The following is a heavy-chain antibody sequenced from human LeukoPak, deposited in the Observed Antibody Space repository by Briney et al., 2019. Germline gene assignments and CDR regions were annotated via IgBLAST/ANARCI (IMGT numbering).Heavy chain of an antibody. CDR1: GFTFSRYA. CDR2: ISGSGGST. V-gene: IGHV3-23*01. CDR3: AKDLSLLWFGEIESGAFDI. Sequence: PGGSLRLSCAASGFTFSRYAMSWVRQAPGKGLEWVSAISGSGGSTYYADSVKGRFTISRDNSKNTLYLQMNSLRAEDTAVYYCAKDLSLLWFGEIESGAFDIWGQGTMVTVSS. D-gene: IGHD3-10*01. J-gene: IGHJ3*02.